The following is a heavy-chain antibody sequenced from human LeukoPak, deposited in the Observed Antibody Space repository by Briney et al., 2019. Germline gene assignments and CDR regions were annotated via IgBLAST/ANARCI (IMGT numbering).Heavy chain of an antibody. V-gene: IGHV4-31*03. J-gene: IGHJ4*02. CDR1: GGSISSGGYY. CDR3: ARGLWFGELLPFDY. Sequence: SETLSLTCTVSGGSISSGGYYWSWIRQHPGKGLEWIGYIYYSGSTYYNPSLKSRVTISVDTSKNQFSVKLSSVTAADTAVYYCARGLWFGELLPFDYWGQGTLVTVSS. CDR2: IYYSGST. D-gene: IGHD3-10*01.